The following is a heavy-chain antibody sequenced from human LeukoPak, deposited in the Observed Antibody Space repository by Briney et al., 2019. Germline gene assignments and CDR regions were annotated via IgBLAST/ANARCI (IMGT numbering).Heavy chain of an antibody. J-gene: IGHJ4*02. D-gene: IGHD4-17*01. CDR3: ARGWGDYNEPVVY. CDR2: MNPNSGNT. Sequence: ASVKVSCKASGYTFTSYDINWVRQATGQGLEWMGWMNPNSGNTGYAQKFQGRVTITRNTSIRTAYMELSSLRFEDTAVYYCARGWGDYNEPVVYWGQGTLVTVSS. CDR1: GYTFTSYD. V-gene: IGHV1-8*03.